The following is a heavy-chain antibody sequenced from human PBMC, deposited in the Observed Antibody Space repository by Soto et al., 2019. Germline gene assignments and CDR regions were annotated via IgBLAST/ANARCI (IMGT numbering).Heavy chain of an antibody. J-gene: IGHJ6*02. V-gene: IGHV4-59*08. D-gene: IGHD3-22*01. CDR2: IYYSGST. CDR1: GGSISSYY. Sequence: SETLSLTCTVSGGSISSYYWSWIRQPPGKGLEWIGYIYYSGSTNYNPSLKSRVTISVDTSKNQFSLKLSSVTAADTAVYYCARQVPYYYDSSGYYKLYYYYGMDFWGQGTTVTVSS. CDR3: ARQVPYYYDSSGYYKLYYYYGMDF.